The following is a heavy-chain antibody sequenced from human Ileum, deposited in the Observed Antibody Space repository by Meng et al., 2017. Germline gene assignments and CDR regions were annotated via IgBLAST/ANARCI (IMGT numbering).Heavy chain of an antibody. Sequence: EPGPHLVMPPGPLHLTCAVSGPCGSWGLQPPGKGLEWIGEIFQSGRTNYTPSLKSRVTISIDKSKSQISLQLSAVTAADTAVYSCATSNDRDVYYLGYWGQGTLVTVSS. J-gene: IGHJ4*02. D-gene: IGHD3-22*01. V-gene: IGHV4-4*01. CDR3: ATSNDRDVYYLGY. CDR1: GPCG. CDR2: IFQSGRT.